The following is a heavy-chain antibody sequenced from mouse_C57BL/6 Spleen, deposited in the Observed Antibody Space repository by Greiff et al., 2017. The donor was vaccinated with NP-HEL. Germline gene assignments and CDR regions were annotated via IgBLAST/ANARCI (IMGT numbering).Heavy chain of an antibody. D-gene: IGHD2-2*01. CDR2: VHPNSGST. CDR3: AREVTTYFDY. CDR1: GYTFTSYW. Sequence: QVQLQQPGAELVKPGASVKLSCKASGYTFTSYWMHWVKQRPGQGLEWIGMVHPNSGSTNYNEKFKSKATLTVDKSSSTAYMQLSSLTSEDSAVYYCAREVTTYFDYWGQGTTLTVSS. V-gene: IGHV1-64*01. J-gene: IGHJ2*01.